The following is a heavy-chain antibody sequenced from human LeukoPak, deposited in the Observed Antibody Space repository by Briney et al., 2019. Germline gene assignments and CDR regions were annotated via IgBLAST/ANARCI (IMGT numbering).Heavy chain of an antibody. CDR1: GFTFSNYA. CDR3: AKDAPYYYDSSGYYPDY. Sequence: GGSLRLSCAASGFTFSNYAMSWVRQAPGKGLEWVSAISGSGGSTYYADSVKGRFTISRDNSKNTLYLQMNSLRAEDTAVYYCAKDAPYYYDSSGYYPDYWGQGTLVTVSS. J-gene: IGHJ4*02. CDR2: ISGSGGST. D-gene: IGHD3-22*01. V-gene: IGHV3-23*01.